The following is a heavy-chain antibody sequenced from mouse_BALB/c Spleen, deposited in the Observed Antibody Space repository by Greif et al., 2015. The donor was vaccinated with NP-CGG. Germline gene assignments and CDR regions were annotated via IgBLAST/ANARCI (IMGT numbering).Heavy chain of an antibody. J-gene: IGHJ4*01. CDR2: ISYSGST. Sequence: DVKLQESGPGLVKPSQSLSLTCTVTGYSITSDYAWNWIRQFPGNKLEWMGYISYSGSTSYNPSLKSRISITRDTSKNQFFLQLNSVTTEDTATYYCARSGSFPYYYGSSVYAMDYWGQGTSVTVSS. D-gene: IGHD1-1*01. V-gene: IGHV3-2*02. CDR3: ARSGSFPYYYGSSVYAMDY. CDR1: GYSITSDYA.